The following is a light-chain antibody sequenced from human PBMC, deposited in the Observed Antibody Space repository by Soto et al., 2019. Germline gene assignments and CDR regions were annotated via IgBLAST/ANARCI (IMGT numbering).Light chain of an antibody. CDR3: XQXSAWPWT. J-gene: IGKJ1*01. Sequence: EIVLTQSPATLSLSPGERATLSCRASQSIAGYLAWYQQKSGQAPRLLIYDSSNRATGIPARFSGSGSGTDFTLTISSLEPEXXAVXXXXQXSAWPWTFGQGTKVEI. CDR2: DSS. CDR1: QSIAGY. V-gene: IGKV3-11*01.